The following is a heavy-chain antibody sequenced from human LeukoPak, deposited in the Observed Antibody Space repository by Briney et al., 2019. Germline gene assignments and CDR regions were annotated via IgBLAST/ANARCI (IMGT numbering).Heavy chain of an antibody. D-gene: IGHD3-9*01. CDR1: GGSFSGYY. J-gene: IGHJ5*02. CDR3: AREWHPAPYDILTGRLFYNWFDP. CDR2: INHSGST. V-gene: IGHV4-34*01. Sequence: TSETLSLTCAVYGGSFSGYYWSWIRQPPGKGLEWIGEINHSGSTNYNPSLKSRVTISVDTSKNQFSLKLSSVTAADTAVYYCAREWHPAPYDILTGRLFYNWFDPWGQGTLVTVSS.